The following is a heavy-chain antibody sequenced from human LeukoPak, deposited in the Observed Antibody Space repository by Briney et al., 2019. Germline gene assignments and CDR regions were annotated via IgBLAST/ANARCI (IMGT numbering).Heavy chain of an antibody. D-gene: IGHD3-3*01. CDR3: ARQERITIFGVVIHHFDY. CDR2: IYYSGST. Sequence: SETLSLTCTVSGGSISSSSYYWGWIRQPPGKGLEWIGSIYYSGSTYYNPSPKSRVTISVDTSKNQFSLKLSSVTAADTAVYYCARQERITIFGVVIHHFDYWGQGTLVTVSS. CDR1: GGSISSSSYY. V-gene: IGHV4-39*01. J-gene: IGHJ4*02.